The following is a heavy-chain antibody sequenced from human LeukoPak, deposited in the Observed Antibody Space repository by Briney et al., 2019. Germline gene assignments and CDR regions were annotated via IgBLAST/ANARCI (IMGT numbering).Heavy chain of an antibody. D-gene: IGHD4-17*01. CDR1: GGSISSSSYY. Sequence: SETLSLTCTVSGGSISSSSYYWGWIRQPPGKGLEWIGYIYYSGNTNYNPSLKSRVTISVDTSKNQFSLKLSSVTAADTAVYYCARVIGDYGWFDPWGQGTLVTVSS. CDR3: ARVIGDYGWFDP. CDR2: IYYSGNT. J-gene: IGHJ5*02. V-gene: IGHV4-61*05.